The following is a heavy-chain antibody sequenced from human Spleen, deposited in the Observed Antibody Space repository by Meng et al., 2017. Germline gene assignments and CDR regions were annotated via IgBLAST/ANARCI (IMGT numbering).Heavy chain of an antibody. CDR1: GFSLITNGVG. Sequence: QITLKESRPTLVTPTQPLTLTCSFSGFSLITNGVGVAWVRQPPGKALEWLALIYWDDDKRYSPSLKSRLTITKDTSKNQVVLTMTNMDPVDTATYYCAHKANYFDSSGLDNWGQGTLVTVSS. D-gene: IGHD3-22*01. CDR2: IYWDDDK. V-gene: IGHV2-5*02. CDR3: AHKANYFDSSGLDN. J-gene: IGHJ4*02.